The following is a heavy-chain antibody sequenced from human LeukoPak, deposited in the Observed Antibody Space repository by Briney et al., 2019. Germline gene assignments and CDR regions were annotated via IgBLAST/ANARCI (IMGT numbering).Heavy chain of an antibody. D-gene: IGHD3-9*01. V-gene: IGHV4-39*07. Sequence: PSETLSLTCTVSGGSISSSSYYWGWIHQPPGKGLEWIGSIYYSGSTYYNPSLKSRVTISVDTSKNQFSLKLSSVTAADTAVYYCARDTPKQDTIGDYWGQGTLVTVSS. CDR3: ARDTPKQDTIGDY. J-gene: IGHJ4*02. CDR2: IYYSGST. CDR1: GGSISSSSYY.